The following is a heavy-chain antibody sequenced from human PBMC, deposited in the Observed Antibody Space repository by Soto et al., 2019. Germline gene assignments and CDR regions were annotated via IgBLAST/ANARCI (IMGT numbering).Heavy chain of an antibody. Sequence: SETLSLTCAVSGGSISSGGYSWSWIRQPPGKGLEWIGYIYHSGSTYYNPSLKSRVTISVDRSKNQFSLKLNSVTAADTAVYYCARDRGSGSPWYYFDSWGQGTLVTVSS. CDR1: GGSISSGGYS. D-gene: IGHD6-25*01. CDR3: ARDRGSGSPWYYFDS. CDR2: IYHSGST. J-gene: IGHJ4*02. V-gene: IGHV4-30-2*01.